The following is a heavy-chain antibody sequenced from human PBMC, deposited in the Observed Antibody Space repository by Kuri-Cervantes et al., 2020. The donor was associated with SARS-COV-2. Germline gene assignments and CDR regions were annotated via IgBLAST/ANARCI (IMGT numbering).Heavy chain of an antibody. CDR3: ARQMMSSITIFGVVITRKWFDP. Sequence: GSLRLSCAVYGGSFSDYYWTWIRRPPGKGLEWIGEINHSGSTNYNPFLKSRVTISVDTSKNQFSLKLSSVTAADTAVYYCARQMMSSITIFGVVITRKWFDPWGQGTRVTVSS. CDR2: INHSGST. D-gene: IGHD3-3*01. J-gene: IGHJ5*02. V-gene: IGHV4-34*01. CDR1: GGSFSDYY.